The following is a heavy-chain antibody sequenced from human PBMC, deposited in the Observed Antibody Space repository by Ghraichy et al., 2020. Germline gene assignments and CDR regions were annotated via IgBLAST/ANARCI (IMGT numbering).Heavy chain of an antibody. D-gene: IGHD6-13*01. CDR3: AKVLAEGYSSSWYDPYYYYYGMDV. J-gene: IGHJ6*02. CDR1: GFTFSSYA. CDR2: ISGSGGST. V-gene: IGHV3-23*01. Sequence: GGSLRLSCAASGFTFSSYAMSWVRQAPGKGLEWVSAISGSGGSTYYADSVKGRFTISRDNSKNTLYLQMNSLRAEDTAVYYCAKVLAEGYSSSWYDPYYYYYGMDVWGQGTTVTVSS.